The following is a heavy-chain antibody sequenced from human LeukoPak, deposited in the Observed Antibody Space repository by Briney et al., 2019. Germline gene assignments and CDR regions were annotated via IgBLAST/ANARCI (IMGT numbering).Heavy chain of an antibody. J-gene: IGHJ6*03. CDR1: GFTFSNYA. V-gene: IGHV3-7*01. CDR2: IKQDGSEK. D-gene: IGHD5/OR15-5a*01. Sequence: GGSLRLSCAASGFTFSNYAMSWVRQAPGKGLEWVANIKQDGSEKYYVDSVKGRFTISRDNAKNSLYLQMNSLRAEDTAVYYCARAPTKFLRLGNYYYYMDVWGKGTTVTVSS. CDR3: ARAPTKFLRLGNYYYYMDV.